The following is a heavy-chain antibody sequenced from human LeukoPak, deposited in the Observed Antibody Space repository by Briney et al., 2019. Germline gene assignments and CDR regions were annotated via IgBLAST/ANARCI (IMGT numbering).Heavy chain of an antibody. J-gene: IGHJ4*02. D-gene: IGHD3-10*01. CDR3: ARHGRGNYASFD. Sequence: PSETLSLTCTVSGGSISSNSHYWGWIRQPPGKGLEWIGSIYYSGSAYYNPPLKSRVTISVDLSENQFSLKLTSVTAADTAVYYCARHGRGNYASFDWGQGSLVTVSS. CDR2: IYYSGSA. CDR1: GGSISSNSHY. V-gene: IGHV4-39*01.